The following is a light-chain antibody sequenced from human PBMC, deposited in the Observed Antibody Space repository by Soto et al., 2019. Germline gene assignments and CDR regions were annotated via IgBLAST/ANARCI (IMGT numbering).Light chain of an antibody. Sequence: QSVLTQTPSASGSPGQSVTISCAGTSSDIGTYDYVSWYQQHPGRAPKLLIYEVSEWPSGVPDRFSGSKSGNTASLTVSGLRAEDEADYYCNSYAGSDNFVVFGTGTKVTVL. CDR2: EVS. CDR3: NSYAGSDNFVV. J-gene: IGLJ1*01. CDR1: SSDIGTYDY. V-gene: IGLV2-8*01.